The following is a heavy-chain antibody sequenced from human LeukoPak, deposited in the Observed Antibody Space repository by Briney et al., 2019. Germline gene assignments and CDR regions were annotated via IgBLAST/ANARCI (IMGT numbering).Heavy chain of an antibody. CDR2: IWYDGTNK. CDR3: ARVFQLTTTATPYAFDI. V-gene: IGHV3-33*07. Sequence: GGSLRLSCAASGFTFSSYGMYWVRQAPGKGLEWEAVIWYDGTNKYYAASVKGRFTISRDNSKNTLYLQMNSLRAEDTAVYYCARVFQLTTTATPYAFDIWGQGTMVTVSS. J-gene: IGHJ3*02. CDR1: GFTFSSYG. D-gene: IGHD4-17*01.